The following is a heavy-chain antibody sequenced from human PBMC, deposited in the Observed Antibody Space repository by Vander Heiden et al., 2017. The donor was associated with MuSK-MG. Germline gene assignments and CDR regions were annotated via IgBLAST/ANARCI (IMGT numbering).Heavy chain of an antibody. CDR1: GYTFTGYY. V-gene: IGHV1-2*02. CDR3: ASLVPPVQGDGFDI. J-gene: IGHJ3*02. CDR2: INPKSGGT. D-gene: IGHD2-2*01. Sequence: QVQLVQSGAEVKKPGASVRVSCKASGYTFTGYYIHWVRQAPGQGLEWMGWINPKSGGTRHAQNFQGRVTLTRDTSITTAYMELSSLRSDDTAMFYCASLVPPVQGDGFDIWGQGTMGTVSS.